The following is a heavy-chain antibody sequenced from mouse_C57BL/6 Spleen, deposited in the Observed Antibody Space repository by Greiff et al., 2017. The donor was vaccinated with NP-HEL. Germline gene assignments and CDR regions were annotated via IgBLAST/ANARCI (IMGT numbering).Heavy chain of an antibody. CDR1: GYSFTGYF. J-gene: IGHJ4*01. V-gene: IGHV1-20*01. Sequence: EVQLQQSGPELVKPGDSVKISCKASGYSFTGYFMNRVMQSHGKSLEWIGRINPYNGDTFYNQKFKGKATLTVDKSSSTAHMEIRSLTSEDSAVYYCARCYYGNYGGLYAMDYWGQGTSVTVSS. CDR3: ARCYYGNYGGLYAMDY. CDR2: INPYNGDT. D-gene: IGHD2-1*01.